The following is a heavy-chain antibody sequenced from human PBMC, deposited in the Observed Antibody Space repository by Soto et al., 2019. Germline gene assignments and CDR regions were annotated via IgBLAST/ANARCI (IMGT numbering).Heavy chain of an antibody. CDR2: IYYSGST. V-gene: IGHV4-59*01. J-gene: IGHJ3*02. Sequence: SETLSLTCTVSGGSIDSYYWSWIRQPPGKGLEWIGYIYYSGSTNYNPSLKSRVTISVDTSKNQFSLKLSSVTAADTAVYYCARRYGSAFDIWGQGTMVTVSS. CDR3: ARRYGSAFDI. CDR1: GGSIDSYY. D-gene: IGHD3-10*01.